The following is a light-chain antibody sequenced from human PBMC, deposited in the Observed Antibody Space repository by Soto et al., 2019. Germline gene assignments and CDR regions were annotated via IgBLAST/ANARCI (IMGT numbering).Light chain of an antibody. CDR3: QQHGTSPIT. V-gene: IGKV3-20*01. J-gene: IGKJ5*01. Sequence: EIVFTQSPDTLSLSPGERATLSCRASQTVIHNHLAWHQQKPGQAPRLLVYGVSSRATGIPDRFSGSGSGTDFTLTISSLEPEDFAVYYCQQHGTSPITFGQGTRLEIK. CDR1: QTVIHNH. CDR2: GVS.